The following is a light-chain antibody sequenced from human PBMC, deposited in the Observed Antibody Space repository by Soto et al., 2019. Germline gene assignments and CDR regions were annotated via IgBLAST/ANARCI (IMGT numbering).Light chain of an antibody. Sequence: QSVLTQPPSVSAAPGQKVTISCSGNSSNIGSNDVSWYQQLPGKAPKLLIYENSQRPSGISDRFSGSKSGTSATLGITGLQTGDEADYYCGTWDSSLIALFGTGTKLTVL. CDR3: GTWDSSLIAL. J-gene: IGLJ1*01. CDR1: SSNIGSND. V-gene: IGLV1-51*02. CDR2: ENS.